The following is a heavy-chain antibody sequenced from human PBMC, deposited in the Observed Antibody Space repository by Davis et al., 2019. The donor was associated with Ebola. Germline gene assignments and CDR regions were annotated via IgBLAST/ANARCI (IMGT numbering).Heavy chain of an antibody. CDR2: IWYDGSNK. V-gene: IGHV3-33*01. D-gene: IGHD4-11*01. CDR1: GFTFSSYG. J-gene: IGHJ6*02. Sequence: GESLKISCAASGFTFSSYGMHWVRQAPGKGLEWVAVIWYDGSNKYYADSVKGRFTISRDNSKNTLYLQMNSLIAEDTAVYYCAHYTPRYYYGMDVWGQGTTVTVSS. CDR3: AHYTPRYYYGMDV.